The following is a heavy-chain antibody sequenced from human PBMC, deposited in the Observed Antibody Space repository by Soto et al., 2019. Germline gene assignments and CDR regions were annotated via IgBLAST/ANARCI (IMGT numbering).Heavy chain of an antibody. J-gene: IGHJ6*02. D-gene: IGHD3-3*01. CDR1: GGSISSGNYY. Sequence: SETLSLTCTVSGGSISSGNYYWGWIRQPPGKGLEWIGSIYYSGSTYYNPSLKSRVTISVDTSKNQFSLKLSSVTAADTAVYYCARLDFWSGYYRYYYYYGMDVWGQGTTVTVSS. CDR3: ARLDFWSGYYRYYYYYGMDV. CDR2: IYYSGST. V-gene: IGHV4-39*01.